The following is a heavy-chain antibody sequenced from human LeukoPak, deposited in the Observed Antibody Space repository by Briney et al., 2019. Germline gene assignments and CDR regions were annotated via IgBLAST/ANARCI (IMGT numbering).Heavy chain of an antibody. CDR3: ARNYGDRDY. D-gene: IGHD1-7*01. J-gene: IGHJ4*02. Sequence: GGSLRLPCAASGFTFSSYSMNWVRQAPPKGLAWVSYISTTGSTIYYADYVKGRFTISRDNAKNSLYLQMNSLRDEDTAVYYCARNYGDRDYWGEGTRVTVS. CDR1: GFTFSSYS. CDR2: ISTTGSTI. V-gene: IGHV3-48*02.